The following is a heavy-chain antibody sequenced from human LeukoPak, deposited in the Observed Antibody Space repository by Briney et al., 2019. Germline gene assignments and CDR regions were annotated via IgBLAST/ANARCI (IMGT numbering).Heavy chain of an antibody. CDR1: GYTFTAYY. J-gene: IGHJ5*02. CDR3: ARDPLGNAGA. D-gene: IGHD3-10*01. Sequence: GASVKVSCKASGYTFTAYYIHWVRQAPGQGLEWMGWINPNSGGTNYAQKFEGRVTMTRDTSIGTASMELRRLTFDDTAVYYCARDPLGNAGAWGQGTLVTVSS. V-gene: IGHV1-2*02. CDR2: INPNSGGT.